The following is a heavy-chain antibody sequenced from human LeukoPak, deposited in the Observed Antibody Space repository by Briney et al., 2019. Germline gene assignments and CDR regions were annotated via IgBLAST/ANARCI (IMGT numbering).Heavy chain of an antibody. CDR1: GFTFSSYS. CDR3: AREKGWIQLWFDY. V-gene: IGHV3-21*01. Sequence: GGSLRLSCAASGFTFSSYSMNWVRQAPGKGLKWVSSISSSSSYIYYADSVKGRFTISRDNAKNSLYLQMNSLRAEDTAVYYCAREKGWIQLWFDYWGQGTLVTVSS. CDR2: ISSSSSYI. D-gene: IGHD5-18*01. J-gene: IGHJ4*02.